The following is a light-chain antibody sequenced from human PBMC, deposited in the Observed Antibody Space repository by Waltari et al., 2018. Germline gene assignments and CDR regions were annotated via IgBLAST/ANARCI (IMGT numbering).Light chain of an antibody. J-gene: IGLJ3*02. CDR2: HDN. Sequence: SSDLTQPPSVSVSPGQTADITCAGDKLGNASSCWYHQKPGQSPVLVIYHDNQRPSGIPERFSGSNSGGTATLTISGTQAVDEADYYCQAGDTATGVVFGGGTTLTVL. CDR1: KLGNAS. V-gene: IGLV3-1*01. CDR3: QAGDTATGVV.